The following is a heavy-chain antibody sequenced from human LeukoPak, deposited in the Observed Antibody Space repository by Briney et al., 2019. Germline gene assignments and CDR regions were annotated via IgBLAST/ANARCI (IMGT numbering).Heavy chain of an antibody. V-gene: IGHV1-46*03. D-gene: IGHD3-10*01. CDR3: ARNVDSGLDY. Sequence: ASVKVSCKASGYIFATYYVHWVRQAPGQGLEWMGFINPSGGSTSYAQKFQGGVTMTRVASASTVYMELSSLRSDDTAVYYCARNVDSGLDYWGQGGLVTVSS. CDR2: INPSGGST. J-gene: IGHJ4*02. CDR1: GYIFATYY.